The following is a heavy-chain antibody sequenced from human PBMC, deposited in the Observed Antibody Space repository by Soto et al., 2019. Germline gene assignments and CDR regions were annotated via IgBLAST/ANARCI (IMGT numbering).Heavy chain of an antibody. Sequence: PSETLSLTCTVSGGSISSGGYYWSWIRQHPGKGLEWIGYIYYSGSTYYNPSLKSRVTISVDTPKNQFSLKLSSVTAADTAVYYCARDLYSTIAAAGTSGYYYMDVWGKGTTVTVSS. J-gene: IGHJ6*03. CDR1: GGSISSGGYY. CDR3: ARDLYSTIAAAGTSGYYYMDV. CDR2: IYYSGST. D-gene: IGHD6-13*01. V-gene: IGHV4-31*03.